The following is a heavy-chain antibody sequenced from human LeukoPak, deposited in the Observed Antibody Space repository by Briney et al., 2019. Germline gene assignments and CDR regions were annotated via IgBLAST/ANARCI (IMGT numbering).Heavy chain of an antibody. J-gene: IGHJ4*02. V-gene: IGHV3-33*01. D-gene: IGHD1-14*01. CDR2: IWYDGSKN. Sequence: GRSLRLSCAASGFTFRNYGMHWVRQAPGKGLEWVAIIWYDGSKNYYADSVKGRFTISRDNFNNTLYLQMNSLRAEDTALYYFARAPYNPGRSFYFDSWGQGTLVTVSS. CDR3: ARAPYNPGRSFYFDS. CDR1: GFTFRNYG.